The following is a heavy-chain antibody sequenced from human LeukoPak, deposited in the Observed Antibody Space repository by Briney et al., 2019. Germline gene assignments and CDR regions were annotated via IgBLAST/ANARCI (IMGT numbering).Heavy chain of an antibody. J-gene: IGHJ3*02. CDR3: EREGWDLNALDI. CDR1: GFTFSNYY. D-gene: IGHD1-26*01. CDR2: ISSRSSNK. Sequence: PGGSLRLSCAASGFTFSNYYMSWIRQAPGKGLVWVSYISSRSSNKYYADSVKGRFTISRDNAKNSLYLQMSSLRAEDTAIYYCEREGWDLNALDIWGQGTMVTVSP. V-gene: IGHV3-11*04.